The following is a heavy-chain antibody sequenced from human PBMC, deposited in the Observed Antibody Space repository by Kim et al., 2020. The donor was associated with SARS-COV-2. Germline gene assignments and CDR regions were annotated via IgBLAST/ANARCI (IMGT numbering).Heavy chain of an antibody. CDR3: AKGQYYDFWSGLWY. J-gene: IGHJ4*02. V-gene: IGHV3-9*01. D-gene: IGHD3-3*01. Sequence: AESVKGRFTISRDNAKDSLYLQMNSLRAEDTALYYWAKGQYYDFWSGLWYWGQGTLVTVSS.